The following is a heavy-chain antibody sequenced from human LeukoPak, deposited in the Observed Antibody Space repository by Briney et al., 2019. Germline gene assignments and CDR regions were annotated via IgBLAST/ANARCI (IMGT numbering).Heavy chain of an antibody. J-gene: IGHJ4*02. D-gene: IGHD2-21*01. CDR1: GFTFIRYA. Sequence: PGGSLRLSCAASGFTFIRYAMSWVGQAPGKGLEGVSAISGSGGSTYYADSVKGRFTISRDNAKNTLYLQMNSLRAEDTAVYYCAKELYIVVGYWGQGTLVTVSS. V-gene: IGHV3-23*01. CDR2: ISGSGGST. CDR3: AKELYIVVGY.